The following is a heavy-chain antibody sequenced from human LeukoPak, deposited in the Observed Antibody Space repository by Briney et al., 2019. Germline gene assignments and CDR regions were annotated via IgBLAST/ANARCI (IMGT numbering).Heavy chain of an antibody. Sequence: GGSLRLSCAASGFTFSSYEMNWGRQAPGKGLEWVSYISSSGSSIYYADSVKGRFTISRDNAKKSLYLQMNSLRAEHTAVYYCARDFQTVGRGLGDYWGQGTLVTVSS. J-gene: IGHJ4*02. V-gene: IGHV3-48*03. D-gene: IGHD3-10*01. CDR1: GFTFSSYE. CDR2: ISSSGSSI. CDR3: ARDFQTVGRGLGDY.